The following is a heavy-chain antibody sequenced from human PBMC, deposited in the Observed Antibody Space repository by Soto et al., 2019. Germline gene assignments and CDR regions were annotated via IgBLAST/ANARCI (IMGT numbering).Heavy chain of an antibody. CDR3: ARDGVDVSRTTVRHGALDI. J-gene: IGHJ3*02. V-gene: IGHV1-69*01. CDR1: GGSFSTYG. CDR2: FIPVFTTA. Sequence: QVQLVQSGAEVKKPGSSVKVSCKASGGSFSTYGISWVRQAPGQGLEWMGGFIPVFTTAKYAQKFQGRVSITADESTHTTYMELSSLRSEDTAVYFCARDGVDVSRTTVRHGALDIWGHGTVVTVSS. D-gene: IGHD4-17*01.